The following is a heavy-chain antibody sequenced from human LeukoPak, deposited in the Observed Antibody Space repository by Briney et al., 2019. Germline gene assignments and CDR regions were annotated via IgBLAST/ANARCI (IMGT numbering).Heavy chain of an antibody. CDR3: ARLLGYYDFWSGFTKAYYFDY. V-gene: IGHV4-61*02. J-gene: IGHJ4*02. D-gene: IGHD3-3*01. CDR1: GGSISSGSYY. CDR2: IYTSGST. Sequence: SETLSLTCTVSGGSISSGSYYWSWIRQPAGKGLEWIGRIYTSGSTNYNPSLKSRVTISVDTSKNQFSLKLSSVTAADTAVYYCARLLGYYDFWSGFTKAYYFDYWGQGTLVTVSS.